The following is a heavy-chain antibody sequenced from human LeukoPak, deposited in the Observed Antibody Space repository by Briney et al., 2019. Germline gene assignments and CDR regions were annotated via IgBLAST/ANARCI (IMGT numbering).Heavy chain of an antibody. J-gene: IGHJ4*02. CDR3: ARVLLEPYEILTGVDY. D-gene: IGHD3-9*01. V-gene: IGHV3-7*02. CDR1: GFTFSSYW. Sequence: PGGSLRLSCAASGFTFSSYWMSWVRQTPGKGLEWVANIKQDGSEKYYVEFAKGRFTISRDNAKNSLYLQMNSLRVEDTAVYYCARVLLEPYEILTGVDYWGQGTLVTVSS. CDR2: IKQDGSEK.